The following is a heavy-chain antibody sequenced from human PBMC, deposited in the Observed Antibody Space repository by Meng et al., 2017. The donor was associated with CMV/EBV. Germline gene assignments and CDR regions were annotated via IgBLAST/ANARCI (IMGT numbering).Heavy chain of an antibody. D-gene: IGHD5-24*01. CDR3: AREKDGYNPYYYGMDV. J-gene: IGHJ6*02. CDR2: IERDGNEM. V-gene: IGHV3-7*01. CDR1: GVTFSSYW. Sequence: GESLKISCTVPGVTFSSYWMSWVRQAPGRGLEWVANIERDGNEMYYADSVKGRFTISRDNAKNSVYLQMNSLRPEDTAVYYCAREKDGYNPYYYGMDVWGQGTTVTVSS.